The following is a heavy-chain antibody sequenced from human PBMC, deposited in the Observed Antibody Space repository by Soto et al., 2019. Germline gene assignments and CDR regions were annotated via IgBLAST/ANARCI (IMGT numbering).Heavy chain of an antibody. J-gene: IGHJ4*02. CDR2: IYHSGST. Sequence: SETLSLPCAVSGYSISSGYYWGWIRQPPGKGLEWIGSIYHSGSTYYNPSLKSRVTISVDTSKNQFSLKLSSVTAADTAVYYCVGRYYDSSGYYSPDLHFDYWGQGTLVTVSA. CDR1: GYSISSGYY. V-gene: IGHV4-38-2*01. CDR3: VGRYYDSSGYYSPDLHFDY. D-gene: IGHD3-22*01.